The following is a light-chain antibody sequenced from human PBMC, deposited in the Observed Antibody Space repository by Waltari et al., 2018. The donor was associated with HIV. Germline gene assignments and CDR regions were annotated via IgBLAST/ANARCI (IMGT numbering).Light chain of an antibody. Sequence: DIQMTQSPSSLSASVGDRVTITCRASQSITSYLNWYQQKPGKAPKLLIYAASSFQSGVPSRFSGSGSGTDFTLTISSLQPEDFATYYFQQSYSTPKTFGQGTKVEIK. CDR2: AAS. CDR1: QSITSY. J-gene: IGKJ1*01. V-gene: IGKV1-39*01. CDR3: QQSYSTPKT.